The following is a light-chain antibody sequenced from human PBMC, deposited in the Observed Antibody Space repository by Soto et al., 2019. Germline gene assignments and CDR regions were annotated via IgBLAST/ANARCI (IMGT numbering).Light chain of an antibody. V-gene: IGLV1-44*01. CDR2: GNH. J-gene: IGLJ1*01. CDR3: ATWADSLNALYV. Sequence: QSVLTQPPSASGAPGQKVTISFSGSTSNIGSNTVNWFQKLPGTAPKLLIYGNHQRPSGVPDRFSGSKSGIAASLAISGLQSDDEADYYGATWADSLNALYVFGSGTKLTVL. CDR1: TSNIGSNT.